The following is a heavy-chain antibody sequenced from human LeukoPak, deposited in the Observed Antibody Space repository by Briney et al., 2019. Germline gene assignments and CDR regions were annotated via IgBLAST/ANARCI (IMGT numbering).Heavy chain of an antibody. V-gene: IGHV4-59*08. CDR2: IYYGGST. CDR3: ARQQSSGYSNFDY. D-gene: IGHD3-22*01. J-gene: IGHJ4*02. CDR1: GGSISSYF. Sequence: SETQSLTCSVSGGSISSYFYTWIRQPPGKGLEWIGYIYYGGSTNYNPSLKSRVTISVDTSKNQVSLKLNSVTAADTAVYYCARQQSSGYSNFDYWGQGTLVTVSS.